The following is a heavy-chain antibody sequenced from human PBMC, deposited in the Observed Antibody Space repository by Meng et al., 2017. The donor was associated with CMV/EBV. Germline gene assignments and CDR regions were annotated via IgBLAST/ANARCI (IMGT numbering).Heavy chain of an antibody. CDR3: ARHQRIYYYDSSGLFPAVDY. V-gene: IGHV3-53*01. J-gene: IGHJ4*02. CDR1: VSSNY. D-gene: IGHD3-22*01. Sequence: VSSNYMSWVRQAQGKGLEWVSVIYSGGSTYYADSVKGRFTISRDNSKNTLYLQMNSLRAEDTAVYYCARHQRIYYYDSSGLFPAVDYWGQGTLVTVSS. CDR2: IYSGGST.